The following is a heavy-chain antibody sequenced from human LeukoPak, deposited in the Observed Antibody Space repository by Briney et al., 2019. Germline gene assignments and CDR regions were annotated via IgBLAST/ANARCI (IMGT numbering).Heavy chain of an antibody. CDR1: GGSISSYY. V-gene: IGHV4-4*07. J-gene: IGHJ5*02. CDR3: ARAGYSSSWINWFDP. CDR2: IYTSGST. Sequence: SETLSLTCTVSGGSISSYYWSWIRQPAGKGLEWIGRIYTSGSTNYNPSLKSRVTISVDTSKNQFSLKLSSVTAADTAVYYCARAGYSSSWINWFDPWGQGTLVTVSS. D-gene: IGHD6-13*01.